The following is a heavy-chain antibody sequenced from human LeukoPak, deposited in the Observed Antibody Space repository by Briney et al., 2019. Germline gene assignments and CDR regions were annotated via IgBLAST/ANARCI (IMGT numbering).Heavy chain of an antibody. V-gene: IGHV1-46*01. J-gene: IGHJ4*02. CDR2: INPSGGST. D-gene: IGHD1-26*01. Sequence: ASVKVSCTASGYTFTSYYMHWVRPAPGQGLEWMGIINPSGGSTSYAQKFQGRVTMTRDTSTSTVYMELSSLRSEDTAVYYCARAPDASGYSGSLFDYWGQGTLVTVSS. CDR3: ARAPDASGYSGSLFDY. CDR1: GYTFTSYY.